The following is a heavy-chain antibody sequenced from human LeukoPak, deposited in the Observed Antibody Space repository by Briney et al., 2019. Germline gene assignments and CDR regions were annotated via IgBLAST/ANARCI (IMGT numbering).Heavy chain of an antibody. D-gene: IGHD1-26*01. Sequence: GGSLRLSCAASGFTFSRYDMSWVRQAPGKGLEWVSVISGSGAGTYYADSVKGRFTLSRDDSKNTLYLQMNNLRAEDTAVYYCAKVVGTTRAFDYWGQGTLVTVSS. CDR2: ISGSGAGT. CDR1: GFTFSRYD. CDR3: AKVVGTTRAFDY. J-gene: IGHJ4*02. V-gene: IGHV3-23*01.